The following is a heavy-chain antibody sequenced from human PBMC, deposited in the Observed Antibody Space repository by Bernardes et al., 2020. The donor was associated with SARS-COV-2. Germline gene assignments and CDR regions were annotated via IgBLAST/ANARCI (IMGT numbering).Heavy chain of an antibody. J-gene: IGHJ6*02. CDR1: GFTFSDYY. Sequence: GGSLRLSCAASGFTFSDYYMSWIRQAPGKGLEWVSYISSSGSTIYYADSVKGRFTISRDNAKNSLYLQMNSLRAEDTAVYYCARDGASSGYPSWMVYYYGMDVWGQGTTVTVSS. V-gene: IGHV3-11*01. D-gene: IGHD3-22*01. CDR3: ARDGASSGYPSWMVYYYGMDV. CDR2: ISSSGSTI.